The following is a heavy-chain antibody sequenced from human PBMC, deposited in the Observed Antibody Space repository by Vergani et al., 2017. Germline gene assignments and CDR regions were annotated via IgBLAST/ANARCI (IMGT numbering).Heavy chain of an antibody. J-gene: IGHJ4*02. V-gene: IGHV1-2*02. CDR1: GYTFSAYN. D-gene: IGHD6-19*01. Sequence: QVQLVQSGAEVKKPGASVRVSCSTSGYTFSAYNIHWVRQTPGQGFQWMGWINPYSGGTIYAQKFQGRVTMTRDTSIRTVHMELTSLRSEDTAVYYCARVSPGDNSGWEPFDYWGQGTLVTVSS. CDR2: INPYSGGT. CDR3: ARVSPGDNSGWEPFDY.